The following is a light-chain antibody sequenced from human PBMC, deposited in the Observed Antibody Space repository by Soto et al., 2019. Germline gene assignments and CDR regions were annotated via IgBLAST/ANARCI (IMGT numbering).Light chain of an antibody. J-gene: IGKJ5*01. CDR1: QSISSW. CDR3: QHYNSYSEA. CDR2: KAS. V-gene: IGKV1-5*03. Sequence: DIQMTQSSSTLSASVGDRVTITFLASQSISSWLAWYQQKPGKAPKLLIYKASSLESGVPSRFSGSGSGTEFTLTISSLQPDDFATYYCQHYNSYSEAFGQGTRLEIK.